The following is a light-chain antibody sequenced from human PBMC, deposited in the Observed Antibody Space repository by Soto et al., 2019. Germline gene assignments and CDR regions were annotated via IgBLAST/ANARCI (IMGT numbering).Light chain of an antibody. CDR1: QSVSGN. CDR3: LQHNSYPRT. CDR2: GAS. V-gene: IGKV3-15*01. Sequence: EIKMTQSPATLSVSPVEKDTLSCRASQSVSGNLAWYQLKPGQAPRLLIPGASARATGFPARFSGSGSGTEFTLTISSLQPEDFATYYCLQHNSYPRTFGQGTKVDI. J-gene: IGKJ1*01.